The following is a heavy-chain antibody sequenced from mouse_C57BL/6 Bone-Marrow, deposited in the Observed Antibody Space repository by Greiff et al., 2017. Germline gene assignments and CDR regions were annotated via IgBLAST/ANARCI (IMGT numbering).Heavy chain of an antibody. Sequence: QVQLKQPGAELVKPGASVKMSCKASGYTFTSYWITWVKQRPGQGLEWIGDIYPGSGSTNYNEKFKSKATLTVDTSSSTAYMQLSSLTSEDSAVYYCAGYYDYDGYYAMDYWGQGTSVTVSS. CDR1: GYTFTSYW. V-gene: IGHV1-55*01. CDR3: AGYYDYDGYYAMDY. CDR2: IYPGSGST. J-gene: IGHJ4*01. D-gene: IGHD2-4*01.